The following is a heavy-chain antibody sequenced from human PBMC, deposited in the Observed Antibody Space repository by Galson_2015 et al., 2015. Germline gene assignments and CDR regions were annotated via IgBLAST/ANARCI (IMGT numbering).Heavy chain of an antibody. J-gene: IGHJ3*02. Sequence: SLRLSCAASGFTFSSYAMSWVRQAPGKGLEWVSSIIGSGGSTYYADSVKGRFTLSRDNSKNTLYLQMNSLRAEDTAVYYCAKSGYYDDSSDYSSPHDAFDIWGQGTMVTVSS. V-gene: IGHV3-23*01. CDR1: GFTFSSYA. D-gene: IGHD3-22*01. CDR2: IIGSGGST. CDR3: AKSGYYDDSSDYSSPHDAFDI.